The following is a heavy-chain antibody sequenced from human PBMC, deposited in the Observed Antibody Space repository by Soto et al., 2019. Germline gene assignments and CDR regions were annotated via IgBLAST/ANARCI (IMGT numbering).Heavy chain of an antibody. CDR3: AREFWGSYFDY. V-gene: IGHV3-33*01. CDR2: IWYDGSNK. D-gene: IGHD3-16*01. J-gene: IGHJ4*02. Sequence: GSLRLSCAASGFTFSSYGMHWVRQAPGKGLEWVAVIWYDGSNKYYADSVKGRFTISRDNSKNTLYLQMNSLRAEDTAVYYCAREFWGSYFDYWGQGTLVTVSS. CDR1: GFTFSSYG.